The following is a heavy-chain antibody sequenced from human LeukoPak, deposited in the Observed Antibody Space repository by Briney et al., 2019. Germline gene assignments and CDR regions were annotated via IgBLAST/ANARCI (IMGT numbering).Heavy chain of an antibody. CDR1: GFTFSTYA. Sequence: GGSLRLSCAASGFTFSTYAVNWVRQAPGKGLEWVSSISSSSSYIYYADSVKGRFTISRDNAKNSLYLQMNSLRAEDTAVYYCARESRVGRIAVAGTRYFDYWGQGTLVTVSS. J-gene: IGHJ4*02. CDR2: ISSSSSYI. V-gene: IGHV3-21*01. CDR3: ARESRVGRIAVAGTRYFDY. D-gene: IGHD6-19*01.